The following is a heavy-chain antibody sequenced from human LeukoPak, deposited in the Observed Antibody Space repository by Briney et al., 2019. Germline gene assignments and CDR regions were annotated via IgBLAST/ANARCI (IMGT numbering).Heavy chain of an antibody. Sequence: GGSLTLSCAASGFTFSSYDMRWVRQAPGKGPEWVATIDHTSGAWYADSEMRPFTISTNTSKSIIYLHMNSLSGEDTALYYCAAVGSGSYIFNYWGQGSLVTVSS. CDR1: GFTFSSYD. V-gene: IGHV3-23*01. J-gene: IGHJ4*02. CDR3: AAVGSGSYIFNY. CDR2: IDHTSGA. D-gene: IGHD3-10*01.